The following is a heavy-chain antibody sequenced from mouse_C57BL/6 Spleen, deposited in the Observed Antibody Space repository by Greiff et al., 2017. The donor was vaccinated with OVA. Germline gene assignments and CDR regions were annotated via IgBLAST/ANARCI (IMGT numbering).Heavy chain of an antibody. CDR2: IYPGDGDT. V-gene: IGHV1-80*01. CDR3: ARRDGNHYFDY. CDR1: GYAFSSYW. Sequence: VKLMESGAELVKPGASVKISCKASGYAFSSYWMNWVKQRPGKGLEWIGQIYPGDGDTNYNGKFKGKATLTADKSSSTAYMQLSSLTSEDSAVYFCARRDGNHYFDYWGQGTTLTVSS. J-gene: IGHJ2*01. D-gene: IGHD2-1*01.